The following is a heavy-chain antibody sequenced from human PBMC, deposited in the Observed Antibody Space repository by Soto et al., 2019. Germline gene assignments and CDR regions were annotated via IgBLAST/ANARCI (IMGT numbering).Heavy chain of an antibody. CDR3: SKAPGDYYYMDA. J-gene: IGHJ6*03. CDR2: ISSGGLST. Sequence: EVQLLESGGGLVQPGGSLRLSCAASGFTFSDYSMNWVRQAPGRGLEWVSTISSGGLSTYYADSVQGRFTISRDNSNDKVYLQMNNLRAEDTAVYYCSKAPGDYYYMDAWGKGTTVTVSS. V-gene: IGHV3-23*01. CDR1: GFTFSDYS.